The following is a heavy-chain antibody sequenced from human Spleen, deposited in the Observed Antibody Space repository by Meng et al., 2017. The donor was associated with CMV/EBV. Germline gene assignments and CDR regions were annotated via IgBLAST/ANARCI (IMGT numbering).Heavy chain of an antibody. V-gene: IGHV1-69*05. J-gene: IGHJ3*02. CDR1: GGTFYNYA. Sequence: SVKVSCKASGGTFYNYATSWVRQAPGQGLEWMGGIIPMFGTANYAQKFQGRVTITTDESTSTAYMELSSLRSEDTAVYYCARGKYSSSSGEDAFDIWGQGTMVTVSS. CDR3: ARGKYSSSSGEDAFDI. D-gene: IGHD6-6*01. CDR2: IIPMFGTA.